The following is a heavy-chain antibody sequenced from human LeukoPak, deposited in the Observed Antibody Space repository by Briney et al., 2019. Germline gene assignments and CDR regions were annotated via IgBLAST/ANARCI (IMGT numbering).Heavy chain of an antibody. V-gene: IGHV1-69*04. CDR3: ASPPADYYDSRDYFDY. Sequence: SVTVSCTASGGTFISYVISWVRQAPGQGLERMGRIIPILGIANYAQKFQGRVTITADKSTSTAYMELSSLRSEDTAVYYCASPPADYYDSRDYFDYWGQGTLVTVSS. D-gene: IGHD3-22*01. J-gene: IGHJ4*02. CDR1: GGTFISYV. CDR2: IIPILGIA.